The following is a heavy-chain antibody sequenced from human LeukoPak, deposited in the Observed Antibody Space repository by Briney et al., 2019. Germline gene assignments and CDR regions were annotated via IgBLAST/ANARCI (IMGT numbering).Heavy chain of an antibody. CDR2: IKPDSGGT. J-gene: IGHJ4*02. D-gene: IGHD6-19*01. Sequence: ASVKLSCKASGFTFSGYYLPWVRQAPGQGLDWMGWIKPDSGGTNYAQKFQGRVTMTRDTSIKTGYMELSRLRSDDTAMYYCARVREYSSGCYFDSWGQGTLVTVSS. CDR1: GFTFSGYY. CDR3: ARVREYSSGCYFDS. V-gene: IGHV1-2*02.